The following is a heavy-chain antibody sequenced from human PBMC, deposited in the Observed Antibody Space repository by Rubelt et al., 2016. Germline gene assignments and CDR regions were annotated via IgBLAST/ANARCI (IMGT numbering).Heavy chain of an antibody. D-gene: IGHD6-13*01. CDR1: GYTFTGYY. J-gene: IGHJ3*02. CDR2: INPNSGGT. CDR3: ARGSWCRGAFDI. V-gene: IGHV1-2*04. Sequence: QVQLVQSGAEVKKPGASVKVSCKASGYTFTGYYMHWVRQAPGQGLEWMGWINPNSGGTNYALKFKGWCTMTRDTSISTAYMELSRLRSDDTAVYYCARGSWCRGAFDIWGQGTMVTVSS.